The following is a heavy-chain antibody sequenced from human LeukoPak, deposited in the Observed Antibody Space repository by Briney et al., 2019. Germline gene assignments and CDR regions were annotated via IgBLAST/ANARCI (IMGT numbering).Heavy chain of an antibody. V-gene: IGHV3-7*01. CDR3: ARQTAGFDY. CDR2: IKQDGSEK. J-gene: IGHJ4*02. Sequence: GGSLRLSCAASGFTLSSYWMSWVRQAPGKGPEWVANIKQDGSEKNYVDSVKGRFTISRDNAKNSLYLQMNSLRAEDTAVYYCARQTAGFDYWGQGTLVTVSS. CDR1: GFTLSSYW.